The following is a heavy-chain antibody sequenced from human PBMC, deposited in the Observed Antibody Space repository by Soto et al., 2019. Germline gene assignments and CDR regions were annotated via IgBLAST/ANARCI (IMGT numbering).Heavy chain of an antibody. CDR3: AKVSDYYDSSGYYDGAFDI. D-gene: IGHD3-22*01. V-gene: IGHV3-11*05. J-gene: IGHJ3*02. Sequence: GGSLRLSCAASGFTFSDYYMSWIRQAPGKGLEWVSYISSSSSDTNYADSVKGRFTISRDNSKNSLYLQMNSLRAEDTAVYYCAKVSDYYDSSGYYDGAFDIWGQGTMVTVS. CDR1: GFTFSDYY. CDR2: ISSSSSDT.